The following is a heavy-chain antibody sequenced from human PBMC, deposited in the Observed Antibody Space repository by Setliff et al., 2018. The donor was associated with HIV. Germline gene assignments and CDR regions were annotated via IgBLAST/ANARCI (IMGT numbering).Heavy chain of an antibody. CDR2: VNRDGGA. CDR3: ARGWVRGPIISPGTYFSYGLDV. V-gene: IGHV4-38-2*02. CDR1: GYSISSGYF. Sequence: PSETLSLTCTVSGYSISSGYFWTWIRQSPGKGLEWVGQVNRDGGAHYNPSLRSRVTISVDTSKNQFSLKLTSMTAADTAVYYCARGWVRGPIISPGTYFSYGLDVWGQGTPVTVSS. D-gene: IGHD3-10*01. J-gene: IGHJ6*02.